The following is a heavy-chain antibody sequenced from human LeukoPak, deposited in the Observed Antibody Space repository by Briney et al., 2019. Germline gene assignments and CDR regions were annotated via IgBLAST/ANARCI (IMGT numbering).Heavy chain of an antibody. CDR2: IWYDGSNK. Sequence: GGSLRLSCAASGFTFSSYGMHWVRQAPGKGLEWVAVIWYDGSNKYYADSVKGRFTISRDNSKNTLYLQMNSLRAEDTAVYYCARDSGYDYWTFDYWGQGTLVTVSS. CDR1: GFTFSSYG. J-gene: IGHJ4*02. D-gene: IGHD5-12*01. V-gene: IGHV3-33*01. CDR3: ARDSGYDYWTFDY.